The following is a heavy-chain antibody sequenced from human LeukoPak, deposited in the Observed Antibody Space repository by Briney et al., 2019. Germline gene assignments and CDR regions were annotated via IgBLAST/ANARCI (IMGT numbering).Heavy chain of an antibody. CDR2: FDPEDGET. CDR3: ATDRRSSGWSTSFDY. CDR1: GYTLTELS. J-gene: IGHJ4*02. Sequence: ASVKVSCKVSGYTLTELSMHWVRQAPGKGLEWMGGFDPEDGETIYAQKFQGRVTVTEDTSTDTAYMELSSLRSEDTAVYYCATDRRSSGWSTSFDYWGQGTLVTVSS. V-gene: IGHV1-24*01. D-gene: IGHD6-19*01.